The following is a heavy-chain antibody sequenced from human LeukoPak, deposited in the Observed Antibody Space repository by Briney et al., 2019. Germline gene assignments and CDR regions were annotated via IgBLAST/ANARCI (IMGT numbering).Heavy chain of an antibody. V-gene: IGHV1-46*01. CDR2: INPSGGST. J-gene: IGHJ4*02. D-gene: IGHD2-2*01. CDR3: ARVRGSIVVVPAAMQPLGY. Sequence: ASVKVSCKASGYTFTSYYMHWVRQAPGQGLERMGIINPSGGSTSYAQKFQGRVTMTRDTSTSTVYMELSSLRSEDTAVYYCARVRGSIVVVPAAMQPLGYWGQGTLVTVSS. CDR1: GYTFTSYY.